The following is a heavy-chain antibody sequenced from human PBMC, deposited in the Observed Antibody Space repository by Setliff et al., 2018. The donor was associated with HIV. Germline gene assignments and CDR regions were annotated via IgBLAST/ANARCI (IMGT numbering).Heavy chain of an antibody. V-gene: IGHV4-38-2*02. D-gene: IGHD3-16*01. Sequence: SETLSLTCNVSGYSISSGFYWGWIRQPPGKGLEWIGNIFHSGNTDQNPSLKSRVTMSVETSENQFSLRLNSVTAADTAVYYCARRTIWGDAFDIWGRGTRVTVSS. CDR1: GYSISSGFY. CDR2: IFHSGNT. CDR3: ARRTIWGDAFDI. J-gene: IGHJ3*02.